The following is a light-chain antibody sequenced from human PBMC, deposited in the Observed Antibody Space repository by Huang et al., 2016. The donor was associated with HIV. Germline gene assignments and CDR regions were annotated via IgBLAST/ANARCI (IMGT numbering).Light chain of an antibody. CDR3: QQGYSALIT. V-gene: IGKV1-39*01. J-gene: IGKJ5*01. Sequence: DILLTHSPSSLSASVGDRVTITCRASQNINTYLNWYQQKPGKAPNLLIHSASTLQTGVPSRFSGSGSGTDYTRTVNSLQPEDSATYYCQQGYSALITFGQGTRL. CDR2: SAS. CDR1: QNINTY.